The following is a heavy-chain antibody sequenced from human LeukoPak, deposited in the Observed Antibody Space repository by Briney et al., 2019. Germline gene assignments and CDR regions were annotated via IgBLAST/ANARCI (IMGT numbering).Heavy chain of an antibody. V-gene: IGHV1-18*01. CDR2: ISAYNGNT. CDR1: GYTFTSYG. J-gene: IGHJ4*02. D-gene: IGHD3-10*01. CDR3: ARVTTSPVLLWFGEFDY. Sequence: ASVKVSRKASGYTFTSYGISWVRQAPGQGLEWMGWISAYNGNTNYAQKLQGRVTMTTDTSTSTAYMELRSLRSDDTAVYYCARVTTSPVLLWFGEFDYWGQGTLVTVSS.